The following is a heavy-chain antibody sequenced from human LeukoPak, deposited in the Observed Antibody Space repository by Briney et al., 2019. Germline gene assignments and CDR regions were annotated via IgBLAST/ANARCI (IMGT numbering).Heavy chain of an antibody. Sequence: SETLSLTCTVSGGSITSYYWSWIRQPPGKGLEWIGYIYYSGSTNYSPSLKSRVTISVDTSKNQFSLKLSSVTAADTAVYYCARAPMYYYDSSGYFWFDPWGQGTLVTVSS. D-gene: IGHD3-22*01. CDR2: IYYSGST. CDR1: GGSITSYY. V-gene: IGHV4-59*01. J-gene: IGHJ5*02. CDR3: ARAPMYYYDSSGYFWFDP.